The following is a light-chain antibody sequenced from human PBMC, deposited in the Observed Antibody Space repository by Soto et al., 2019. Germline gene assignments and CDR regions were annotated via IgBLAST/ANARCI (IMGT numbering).Light chain of an antibody. CDR3: SSYTTISPYV. J-gene: IGLJ1*01. CDR2: DVR. CDR1: SSDVGGYNY. V-gene: IGLV2-14*01. Sequence: LTQPASVSGSPGQSITISCTGTSSDVGGYNYVSWYQQHLGKAPKLMIYDVRNRPSGVSNRFSGSKSVNTASLTISGLQAEDEADYYCSSYTTISPYVFGTGTKVTVL.